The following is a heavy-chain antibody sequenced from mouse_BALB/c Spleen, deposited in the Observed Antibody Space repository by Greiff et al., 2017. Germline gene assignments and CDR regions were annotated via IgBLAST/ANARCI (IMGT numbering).Heavy chain of an antibody. CDR1: GDSITSGY. J-gene: IGHJ1*01. CDR2: ISYSGST. V-gene: IGHV3-8*02. CDR3: ARCPYYYGSSSWYFDV. D-gene: IGHD1-1*01. Sequence: VQLKESGPSLVKPSQTLSLTCSVTGDSITSGYWNWIRKFPGNKLEYMGYISYSGSTYYNPSLKSRISITRDTSKNQYYLQLNSVTTEDTATYYCARCPYYYGSSSWYFDVWGAGTTVTVSS.